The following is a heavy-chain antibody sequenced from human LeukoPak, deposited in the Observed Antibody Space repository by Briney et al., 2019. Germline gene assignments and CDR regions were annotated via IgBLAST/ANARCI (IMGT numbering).Heavy chain of an antibody. D-gene: IGHD5-12*01. CDR2: IYYSGST. CDR1: SXXSSSXX. Sequence: SXXSSSXXWDWIRQPPGKGLEWIGSIYYSGSTYYNPSLKSRVTISLDTSKNQFSLKLSSVTAADTAVYYCARTNSGYDIKYYYYYYMDVWGKGTTVTVSS. V-gene: IGHV4-39*07. CDR3: ARTNSGYDIKYYYYYYMDV. J-gene: IGHJ6*03.